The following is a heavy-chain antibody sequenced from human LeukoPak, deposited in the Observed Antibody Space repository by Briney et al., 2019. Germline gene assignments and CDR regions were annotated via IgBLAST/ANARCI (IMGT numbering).Heavy chain of an antibody. CDR2: INPNSGGT. D-gene: IGHD3-10*01. Sequence: GASVKVSCKASGYTFTGYYMHWVRQAPGQGLEWMGWINPNSGGTNYAQKFQGRVTMTRDTSISTAYMELSRLRSDDTAVYYCAKEYYYGSGSLFPGRPFDPWGQGTLVTVSS. CDR1: GYTFTGYY. CDR3: AKEYYYGSGSLFPGRPFDP. V-gene: IGHV1-2*02. J-gene: IGHJ5*02.